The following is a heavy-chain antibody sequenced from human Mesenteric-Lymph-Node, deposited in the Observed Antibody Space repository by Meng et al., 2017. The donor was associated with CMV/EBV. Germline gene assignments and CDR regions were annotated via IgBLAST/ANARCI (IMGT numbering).Heavy chain of an antibody. CDR1: GFTFGDYE. D-gene: IGHD3-10*01. CDR2: ISGSGVKI. V-gene: IGHV3-48*03. J-gene: IGHJ4*02. Sequence: GESLKISCVASGFTFGDYEMNWVRQAPGKGLEWVSYISGSGVKIFYADSVKGRFTISRDNAQNSLYLQMSSLRAEDTGVYYCVRVAYGSGNSYIPFEHWGQGTLVTVSS. CDR3: VRVAYGSGNSYIPFEH.